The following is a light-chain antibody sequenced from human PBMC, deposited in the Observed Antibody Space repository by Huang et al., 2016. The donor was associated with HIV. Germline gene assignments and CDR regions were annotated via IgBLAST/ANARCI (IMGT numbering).Light chain of an antibody. CDR3: QQYNNWLA. Sequence: EIVMTQSPATLSVSPGERATLSYRASQTVNSNLAWYQHKPGQAPRLLIYGASTRATGVPARFSGSGSGTKFTLTISSLQCEDFAVYYCQQYNNWLAFGQGTKVEIK. V-gene: IGKV3-15*01. J-gene: IGKJ1*01. CDR1: QTVNSN. CDR2: GAS.